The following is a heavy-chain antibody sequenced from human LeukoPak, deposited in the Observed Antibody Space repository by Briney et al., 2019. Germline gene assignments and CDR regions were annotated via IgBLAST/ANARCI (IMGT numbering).Heavy chain of an antibody. J-gene: IGHJ4*02. V-gene: IGHV3-23*01. D-gene: IGHD6-6*01. CDR2: ISGSGGST. CDR1: GFTFSSYA. CDR3: AKTERFLSQIAALDY. Sequence: HPGGPLRLSCAASGFTFSSYAMSWVRQAPGKGLEWVSAISGSGGSTYYADSVKGRFTISRDNSKNTLYLQMNSLRAEDTAVYYCAKTERFLSQIAALDYWGQGTLVTVSS.